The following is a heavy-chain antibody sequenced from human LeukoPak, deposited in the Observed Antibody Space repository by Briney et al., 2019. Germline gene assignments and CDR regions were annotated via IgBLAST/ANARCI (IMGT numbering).Heavy chain of an antibody. D-gene: IGHD6-13*01. J-gene: IGHJ4*02. CDR3: ARGGSSWYLPPYYFDY. CDR1: GFTFSSYW. Sequence: GGSLRLSCAASGFTFSSYWMSWVRQAPGKGLEWVANIKQDGSEKYYVDSVKGRFTISRDNAKNSLYLQMNSLRAEGTAVYYCARGGSSWYLPPYYFDYWGQGTLVTVSS. CDR2: IKQDGSEK. V-gene: IGHV3-7*01.